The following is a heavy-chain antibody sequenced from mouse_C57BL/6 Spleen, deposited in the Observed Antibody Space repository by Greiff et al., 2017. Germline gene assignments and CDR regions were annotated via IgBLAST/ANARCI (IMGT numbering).Heavy chain of an antibody. CDR2: IDPSDSDT. D-gene: IGHD3-2*02. J-gene: IGHJ4*01. V-gene: IGHV1-52*01. CDR3: AREAGGGIDY. CDR1: GYTFTSSW. Sequence: QVQLQQPGAELVRPGSSVKLSCKASGYTFTSSWMHWVKQRPIQGLEWIGNIDPSDSDTHYNQKFKDKATLTADKSSSTAYMQPSSLTSEDSAVXYGAREAGGGIDYWGQGTLVTVS.